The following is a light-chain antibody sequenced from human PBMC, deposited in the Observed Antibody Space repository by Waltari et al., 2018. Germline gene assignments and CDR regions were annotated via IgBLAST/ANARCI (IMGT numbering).Light chain of an antibody. CDR3: QQFNSYLYT. Sequence: AIQLTQSPYSLSASVGARVTITCRASQGISSALAWYQQKPGKAPKLLIFDAFSLESGVPSRFSGSGSGTDFSLTISSLQPEDFATYYCQQFNSYLYTFGQGTKLEIK. J-gene: IGKJ2*01. CDR2: DAF. V-gene: IGKV1-13*02. CDR1: QGISSA.